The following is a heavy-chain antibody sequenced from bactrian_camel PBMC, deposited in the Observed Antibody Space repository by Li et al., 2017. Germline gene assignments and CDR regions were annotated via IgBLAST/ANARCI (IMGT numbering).Heavy chain of an antibody. D-gene: IGHD2*01. Sequence: QLVESGGGSVQAGGSLRLSCVASTVTYGRYFMGWFRQAPGKEREGVAAIYAGGVSTFYADSAKGRFTISEDYAKNTMYLEMNNLRPEDTAMYYCAAGPGACYTGRSFPYWGQGTQVTV. CDR1: TVTYGRYF. CDR2: IYAGGVST. J-gene: IGHJ4*01. V-gene: IGHV3S28*01. CDR3: AAGPGACYTGRSFPY.